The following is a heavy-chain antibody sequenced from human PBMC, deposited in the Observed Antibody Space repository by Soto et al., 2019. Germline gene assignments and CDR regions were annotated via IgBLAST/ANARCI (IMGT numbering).Heavy chain of an antibody. V-gene: IGHV4-39*01. J-gene: IGHJ5*02. CDR2: VHYTGTT. D-gene: IGHD3-10*01. Sequence: HLQLQESGPGLVMPSETLSLTCSGPGGSILSGSYYWCWIRQPPGPGLEWIASVHYTGTTNYNPSLKSRVTISADTSKNQCSLKLRSVTAADTAVYYCARRLWVGESYRFDPWGQGTLVTVSS. CDR3: ARRLWVGESYRFDP. CDR1: GGSILSGSYY.